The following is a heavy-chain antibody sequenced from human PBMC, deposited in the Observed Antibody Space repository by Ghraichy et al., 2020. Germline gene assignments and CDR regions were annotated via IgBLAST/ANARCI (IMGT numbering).Heavy chain of an antibody. CDR1: GFTFSSHW. J-gene: IGHJ5*02. D-gene: IGHD3-16*01. CDR2: IKQDGSQR. CDR3: ARDAMFMLDA. V-gene: IGHV3-7*01. Sequence: LSLTCAASGFTFSSHWMTWVRQAPGKGLEWVANIKQDGSQRLYVDSVKGRFTVSRDNARNSLFLQMDSLRAGDTAIYYCARDAMFMLDAWGQGSLVTVSS.